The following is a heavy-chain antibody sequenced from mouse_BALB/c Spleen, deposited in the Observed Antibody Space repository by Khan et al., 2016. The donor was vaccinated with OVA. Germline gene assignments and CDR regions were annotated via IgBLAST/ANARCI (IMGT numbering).Heavy chain of an antibody. CDR2: ISDSGST. J-gene: IGHJ2*01. CDR1: GYSITSGYG. D-gene: IGHD1-2*01. V-gene: IGHV3-2*02. CDR3: ARTARIKY. Sequence: EVQLQESGPGLVKPSQSLSLTCTVTGYSITSGYGWNWIRQFPGNKLEWMGYISDSGSTNYNPSLKSRISITRDTSKNPFFLQLNSVTTEDTATYYCARTARIKYWGQGTTLTVSS.